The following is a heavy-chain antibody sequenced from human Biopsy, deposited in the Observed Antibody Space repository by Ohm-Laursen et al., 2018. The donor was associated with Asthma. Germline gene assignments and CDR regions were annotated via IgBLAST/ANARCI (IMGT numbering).Heavy chain of an antibody. CDR3: AKESGTVGWHADYLEE. CDR1: GFPFRGFG. CDR2: ISGGGPST. J-gene: IGHJ4*02. D-gene: IGHD6-19*01. Sequence: SLRLSCAASGFPFRGFGMTWVRQAPGRGLEWVATISGGGPSTFYAASVKGRFTISSDTLKNTVFLHLSSLRVEDTAVYYCAKESGTVGWHADYLEEWGRGTLVTVSS. V-gene: IGHV3-23*01.